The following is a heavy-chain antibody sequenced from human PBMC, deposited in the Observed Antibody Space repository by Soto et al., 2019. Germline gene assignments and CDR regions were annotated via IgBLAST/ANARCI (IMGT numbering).Heavy chain of an antibody. CDR1: GGSISSYY. CDR2: IYYSGST. D-gene: IGHD3-10*01. V-gene: IGHV4-59*01. CDR3: ARESAIRGLVYVSNWIAP. J-gene: IGHJ5*02. Sequence: PSETLSLTCTVSGGSISSYYWSWIRQPPGKGLEWIGYIYYSGSTNYNPSLKSRVTISVDTSGNRFSLSLSSVTAADTAVYYSARESAIRGLVYVSNWIAPWGQGTLVTVSS.